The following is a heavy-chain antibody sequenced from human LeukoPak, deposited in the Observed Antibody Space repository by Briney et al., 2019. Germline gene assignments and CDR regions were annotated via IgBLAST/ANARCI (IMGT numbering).Heavy chain of an antibody. CDR3: ARVVSSSWYVDYYYYYMDV. D-gene: IGHD6-13*01. CDR2: VSTSGST. CDR1: GYSISSGYY. V-gene: IGHV4-61*02. J-gene: IGHJ6*03. Sequence: SETLSLTCTVSGYSISSGYYWSWIRQTAGKGLEWIGRVSTSGSTNYNPSLKSRVTISVDTSKNQFSLKLSSVTAADTAVYYCARVVSSSWYVDYYYYYMDVWGKGTTVTISS.